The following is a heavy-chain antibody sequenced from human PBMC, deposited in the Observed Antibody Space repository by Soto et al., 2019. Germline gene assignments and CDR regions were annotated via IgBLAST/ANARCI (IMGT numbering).Heavy chain of an antibody. J-gene: IGHJ4*02. CDR2: IYTSGST. Sequence: SETLSLTCTVSGGSISSYYWSWIRQPAGKGLDWIGRIYTSGSTNYNPSLKSRVTMSVDTSKNQFSLKLSSVTAADTAVYYCARACSSNSCYDVFDYWGQGTLVTVSS. CDR1: GGSISSYY. CDR3: ARACSSNSCYDVFDY. V-gene: IGHV4-4*07. D-gene: IGHD2-2*01.